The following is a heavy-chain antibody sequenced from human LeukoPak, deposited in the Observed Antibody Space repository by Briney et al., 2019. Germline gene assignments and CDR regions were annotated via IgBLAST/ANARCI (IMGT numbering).Heavy chain of an antibody. J-gene: IGHJ3*02. Sequence: GGSLRLSCAASGFTFSSYAMHWVRQAPGKGLEWVAVISYDGSNKYYADSVKGRFTISRDNSKNTLYLQMNSLRAEDTAVYYCARDFEAVADEEGHDAFDIWGQGTMVTVSS. CDR3: ARDFEAVADEEGHDAFDI. V-gene: IGHV3-30-3*01. D-gene: IGHD6-19*01. CDR1: GFTFSSYA. CDR2: ISYDGSNK.